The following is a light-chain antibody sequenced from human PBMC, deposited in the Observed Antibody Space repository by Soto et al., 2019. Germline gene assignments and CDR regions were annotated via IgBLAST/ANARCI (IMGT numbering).Light chain of an antibody. Sequence: IVLTQSPDSLSVSPGETATLSCRASQSVSNRLAWYQQQPGQAPRLLIYGASTRATGVPARFSGSGSGTDFTLTITSLQSEDFAVYFCQQYNDWLLWTFGQGTKVEIK. J-gene: IGKJ1*01. V-gene: IGKV3-15*01. CDR3: QQYNDWLLWT. CDR2: GAS. CDR1: QSVSNR.